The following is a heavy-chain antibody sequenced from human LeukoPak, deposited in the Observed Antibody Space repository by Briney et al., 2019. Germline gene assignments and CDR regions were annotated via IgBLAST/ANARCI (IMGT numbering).Heavy chain of an antibody. CDR2: ISGSGGST. V-gene: IGHV3-23*01. CDR3: AKPVPLAVVGTGGFDY. CDR1: GFTFSSYA. J-gene: IGHJ4*02. Sequence: PGGSLRLSCVASGFTFSSYAMSWVRQAPGKGLEWVSAISGSGGSTYYADSVKGRFTISRDNSKNTLYLQMNSLRAEDTAVYYCAKPVPLAVVGTGGFDYWGQGTLVTVSS. D-gene: IGHD6-19*01.